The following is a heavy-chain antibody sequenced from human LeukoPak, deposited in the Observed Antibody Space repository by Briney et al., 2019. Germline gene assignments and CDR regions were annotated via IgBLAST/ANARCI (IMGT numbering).Heavy chain of an antibody. CDR2: ISSGSSYI. V-gene: IGHV3-21*05. Sequence: GGSLRLSCAVSGFTVSSNYMSWVRQAPGKGLEWVSYISSGSSYINYADSVKGRFTISRDNAKNSLYLEMNSLRAEDTAVYHCARGRTPSYWGQGTLVTVSS. CDR1: GFTVSSNY. J-gene: IGHJ4*02. CDR3: ARGRTPSY.